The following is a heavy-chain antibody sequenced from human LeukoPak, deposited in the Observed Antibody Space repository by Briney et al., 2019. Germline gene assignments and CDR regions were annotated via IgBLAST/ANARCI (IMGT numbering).Heavy chain of an antibody. D-gene: IGHD3-10*01. CDR2: IIPILGIA. CDR3: ARDGSMVRVPYYYYGMDV. Sequence: SVKVSCKASGGTFSSYAISWVRQAPGQGLEWMGRIIPILGIANYAQKFQGRVTITADKSTSTAYMALSSLRSEDTAVYYCARDGSMVRVPYYYYGMDVWGQGTTVTVSS. V-gene: IGHV1-69*04. J-gene: IGHJ6*02. CDR1: GGTFSSYA.